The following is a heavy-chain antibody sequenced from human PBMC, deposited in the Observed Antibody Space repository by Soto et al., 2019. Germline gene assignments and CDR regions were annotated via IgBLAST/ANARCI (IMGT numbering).Heavy chain of an antibody. CDR2: IIPFFGTA. J-gene: IGHJ4*02. Sequence: SVKVSCKTSGGTFSTFGIRWVRQAPGQGLEWMGGIIPFFGTAEYSQKFEDRITITADESTNTVYMDLRSLTSEDTAIYYCARTAPMDAGDKYYYDFWGQGALVTVYS. V-gene: IGHV1-69*13. CDR3: ARTAPMDAGDKYYYDF. D-gene: IGHD3-16*01. CDR1: GGTFSTFG.